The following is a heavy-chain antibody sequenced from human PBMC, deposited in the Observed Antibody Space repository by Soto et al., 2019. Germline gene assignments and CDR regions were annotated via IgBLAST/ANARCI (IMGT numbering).Heavy chain of an antibody. Sequence: PGGSLRLSCAASGFTFSSYAMHWVRQAPGKGLEWVAVISYDGSNQYYADSVKGRFTISRDNSKNTLYMQMKSLRAEDTAVYYCARAPLPYDILTGYFALWGQGTQVTVS. CDR2: ISYDGSNQ. CDR1: GFTFSSYA. J-gene: IGHJ4*02. D-gene: IGHD3-9*01. CDR3: ARAPLPYDILTGYFAL. V-gene: IGHV3-30-3*01.